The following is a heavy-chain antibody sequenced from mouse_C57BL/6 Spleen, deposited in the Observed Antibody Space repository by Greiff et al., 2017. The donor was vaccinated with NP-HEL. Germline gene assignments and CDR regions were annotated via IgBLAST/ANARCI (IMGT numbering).Heavy chain of an antibody. D-gene: IGHD2-1*01. V-gene: IGHV1-7*01. Sequence: QVQLQQSGAELAKPGASVKLSCKASGYTFTSYWMHWVKQRPGQGLEWIGYINPSSGYTKYNQKFKDKATLTVDKSSSTAYMQLSSLTYEDSAVYCCARGVYSAWFAYWGQGTLVTVSA. J-gene: IGHJ3*01. CDR1: GYTFTSYW. CDR2: INPSSGYT. CDR3: ARGVYSAWFAY.